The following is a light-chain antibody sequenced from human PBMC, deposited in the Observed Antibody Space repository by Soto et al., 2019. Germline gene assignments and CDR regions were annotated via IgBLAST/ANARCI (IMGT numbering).Light chain of an antibody. Sequence: EIVMTQSPATLSVSPVERATLSCRASQSVSTNLAWYPQKLGQAPRLLIYGASTRATGIPARFSGRGSGKDFTLSISTLESNDYAVYYGQEYNKWPPYTLSQGT. CDR3: QEYNKWPPYT. CDR2: GAS. V-gene: IGKV3-15*01. J-gene: IGKJ2*01. CDR1: QSVSTN.